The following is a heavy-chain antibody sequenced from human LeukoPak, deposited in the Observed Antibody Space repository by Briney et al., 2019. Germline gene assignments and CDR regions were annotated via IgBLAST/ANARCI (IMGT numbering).Heavy chain of an antibody. Sequence: SETLSLTCAAYGGSFSGYYWSWIRQPPGKGLEWSGEINHSGSTNYNPSLKSRVTISVDTSKNQFSLKLSSVTAADTAVYYCARVPFAGDYGGNFDYWGQGTLVTVSS. D-gene: IGHD4-23*01. J-gene: IGHJ4*02. CDR2: INHSGST. CDR3: ARVPFAGDYGGNFDY. CDR1: GGSFSGYY. V-gene: IGHV4-34*01.